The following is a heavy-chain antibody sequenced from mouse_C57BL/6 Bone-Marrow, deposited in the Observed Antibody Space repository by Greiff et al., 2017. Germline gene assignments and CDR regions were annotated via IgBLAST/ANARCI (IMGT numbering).Heavy chain of an antibody. CDR2: IDPANGST. J-gene: IGHJ3*01. CDR1: GFTIKNTY. CDR3: AREGLRRGAWFAY. D-gene: IGHD2-2*01. Sequence: EVKLLESVAELVRPGASVTLSCTASGFTIKNTYMHWVKQRPEQGLEWIGRIDPANGSTKYAPKFQGKATITADTSSNTAYLQLSSLTSEDTAIYYCAREGLRRGAWFAYGGQGTLVTVSA. V-gene: IGHV14-3*01.